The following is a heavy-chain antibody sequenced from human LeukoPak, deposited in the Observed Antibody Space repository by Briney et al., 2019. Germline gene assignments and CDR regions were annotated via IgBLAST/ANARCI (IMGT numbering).Heavy chain of an antibody. D-gene: IGHD3-10*02. Sequence: GGSLRLSCAASGFTFSSYGMHWVRQAPGKGLEWVAVISYDGGNQYYADSVKGRFTISRDNSKNTLYLQMNSLRGEDTAVYYCAKYVRAHYYYHYGLDVWGQGTTVTVSS. V-gene: IGHV3-30*18. J-gene: IGHJ6*02. CDR1: GFTFSSYG. CDR3: AKYVRAHYYYHYGLDV. CDR2: ISYDGGNQ.